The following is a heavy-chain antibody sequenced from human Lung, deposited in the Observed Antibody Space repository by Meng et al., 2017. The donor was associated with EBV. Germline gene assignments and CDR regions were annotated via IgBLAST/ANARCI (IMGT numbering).Heavy chain of an antibody. V-gene: IGHV3-53*01. J-gene: IGHJ4*02. D-gene: IGHD1-14*01. CDR3: ITSHD. Sequence: GGAGGGLTRPGGSLGLSCAVSGFTVSNNYMSWIRQAPGRGLEWVSLIYSVGSTYYADSVKGRFTISRDNSKNTLHLQMNSLRVEDTAVYYCITSHDCGQGTLVTVSS. CDR1: GFTVSNNY. CDR2: IYSVGST.